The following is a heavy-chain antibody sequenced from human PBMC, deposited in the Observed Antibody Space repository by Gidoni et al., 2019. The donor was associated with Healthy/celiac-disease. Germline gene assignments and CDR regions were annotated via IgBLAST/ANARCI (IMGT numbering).Heavy chain of an antibody. Sequence: QVQLVQSGAEVKKPGSSVKVSCKASGGTFSSYAISWVRQAPGQGLEWMGGIIPIFGTANYAQKFQGRVTITADESTSTAYMELSSLRSEDTAVYYCARDPGYCSSTSCYSLNYYYGMDVWGQGTTVTVSS. CDR3: ARDPGYCSSTSCYSLNYYYGMDV. J-gene: IGHJ6*02. CDR1: GGTFSSYA. D-gene: IGHD2-2*02. CDR2: IIPIFGTA. V-gene: IGHV1-69*01.